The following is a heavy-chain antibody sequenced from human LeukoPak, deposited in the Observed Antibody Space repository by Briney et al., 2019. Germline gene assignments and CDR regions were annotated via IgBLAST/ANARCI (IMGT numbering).Heavy chain of an antibody. CDR3: VPDAFDI. CDR2: ISSEGRST. Sequence: GGSLRLACSASGFTFSNYAMHWVRRAPGKGLEYVSAISSEGRSTYYADSVKGRFTISRDNSKNTLYLQMSSLRADDTAVYYCVPDAFDIWGQGTMVTVSS. CDR1: GFTFSNYA. J-gene: IGHJ3*02. V-gene: IGHV3-64D*06.